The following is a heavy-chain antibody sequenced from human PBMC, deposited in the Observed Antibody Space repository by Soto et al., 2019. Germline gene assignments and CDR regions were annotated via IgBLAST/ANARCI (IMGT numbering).Heavy chain of an antibody. J-gene: IGHJ3*02. CDR1: GGSFSGYY. D-gene: IGHD3-22*01. V-gene: IGHV4-34*01. CDR3: ARGGYYDSSGYYHVKVSFDI. CDR2: INNSGST. Sequence: SETLSLTCAVYGGSFSGYYWSWIRQPPGKGLEWIGEINNSGSTNYNPSLKSRVTISVDTSKNHVSLKLSSVTAADTAVYYCARGGYYDSSGYYHVKVSFDIWGQGTMVNVSS.